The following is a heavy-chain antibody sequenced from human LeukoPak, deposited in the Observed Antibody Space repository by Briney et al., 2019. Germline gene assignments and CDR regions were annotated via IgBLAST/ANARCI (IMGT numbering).Heavy chain of an antibody. V-gene: IGHV4-38-2*01. CDR1: GYSISRGYY. D-gene: IGHD3-10*01. CDR3: ARAGWIITSGIDY. CDR2: IYHTGST. J-gene: IGHJ4*02. Sequence: SETLSLTCGVSGYSISRGYYWTWIRQPPGKGLEWIGTIYHTGSTYYTPSLGSRVTISVDTSKNESSLNLNSVTAADTAVYYCARAGWIITSGIDYWGQGALVTVSS.